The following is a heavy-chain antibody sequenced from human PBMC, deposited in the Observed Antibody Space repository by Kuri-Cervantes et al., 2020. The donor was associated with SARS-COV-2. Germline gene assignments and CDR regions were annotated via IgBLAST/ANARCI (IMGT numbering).Heavy chain of an antibody. D-gene: IGHD1-26*01. V-gene: IGHV4-30-4*08. CDR2: IYYSGST. CDR1: GVSISSGDYY. J-gene: IGHJ6*03. CDR3: AGAAGDKWEYYYYYYMDV. Sequence: SCTVSGVSISSGDYYWSWNRQPPGKGLEWIGYIYYSGSTYYNPSLKSRVTISVDTSKNQFSLKLSSVTAADTAVYYCAGAAGDKWEYYYYYYMDVWGKGTTVTVSS.